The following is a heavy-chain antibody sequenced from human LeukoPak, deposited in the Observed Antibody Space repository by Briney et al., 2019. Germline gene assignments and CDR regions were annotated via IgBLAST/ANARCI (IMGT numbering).Heavy chain of an antibody. Sequence: PGRSLRLSCAASGFTFSSYGMHWVRQAPGKGLEWVAVISYDGSNKYYADSVRGRFTISRDNSKNTLYLQMNSLRAEDTAVYYCARSGSYLYYFDYWGQGTLVTVSS. CDR3: ARSGSYLYYFDY. CDR2: ISYDGSNK. CDR1: GFTFSSYG. D-gene: IGHD1-26*01. V-gene: IGHV3-30*03. J-gene: IGHJ4*02.